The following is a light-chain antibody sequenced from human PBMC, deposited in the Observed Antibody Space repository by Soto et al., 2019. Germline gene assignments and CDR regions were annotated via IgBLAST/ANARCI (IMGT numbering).Light chain of an antibody. CDR1: QTISSW. Sequence: DIQMTQSPSTLSGTVGDRVTITCRASQTISSWLAWYQQKPGKAPKLLIYAASSLQSGVPSRFSGSGSGTDFTLTISSLQPEAFATYYCQQSYSTLWTFGQGSMVDIK. CDR3: QQSYSTLWT. V-gene: IGKV1-39*01. J-gene: IGKJ1*01. CDR2: AAS.